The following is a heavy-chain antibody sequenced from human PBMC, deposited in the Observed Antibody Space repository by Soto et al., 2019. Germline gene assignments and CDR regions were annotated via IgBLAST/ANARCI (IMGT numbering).Heavy chain of an antibody. D-gene: IGHD1-7*01. J-gene: IGHJ6*02. CDR1: GFTFSSYD. CDR2: IGTAGDT. Sequence: PGGSLRLSCAASGFTFSSYDMHWVRQATGKGLEWVSAIGTAGDTYYPGSVKGRFTISRENAKNSLYLQMNSLRAGDTAVYYCARARSITGTFRNRYYYYGMDVWGQGTTVTVSS. CDR3: ARARSITGTFRNRYYYYGMDV. V-gene: IGHV3-13*01.